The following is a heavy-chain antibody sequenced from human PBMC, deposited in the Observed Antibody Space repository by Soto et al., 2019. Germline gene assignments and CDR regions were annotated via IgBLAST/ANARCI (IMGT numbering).Heavy chain of an antibody. CDR3: ASRGYPRDYYYYGMDV. Sequence: GGSLRLSCAASGFTFSSYSMNWVRQAPGKGLEWVSSISSSSSYIYYADSVKGRFTISRDNAKNSLYLQMNSLRAEDTAVYHCASRGYPRDYYYYGMDVWGQGTTVTVSS. CDR1: GFTFSSYS. D-gene: IGHD3-22*01. V-gene: IGHV3-21*01. CDR2: ISSSSSYI. J-gene: IGHJ6*02.